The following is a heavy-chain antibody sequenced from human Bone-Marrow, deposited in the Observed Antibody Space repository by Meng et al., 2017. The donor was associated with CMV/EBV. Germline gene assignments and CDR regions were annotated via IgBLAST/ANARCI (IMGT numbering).Heavy chain of an antibody. V-gene: IGHV1-69*04. Sequence: SVKVSCKASGGTFSSYTISWVRQAPGQGLEWMGRIIPILGIANYAQKFQGRVTITADKSTSTAYMELSSLRSEDTAVYYCAREKQDCSSTSCYLYYYYGMDVWGQGTTVTVSS. CDR1: GGTFSSYT. CDR3: AREKQDCSSTSCYLYYYYGMDV. J-gene: IGHJ6*02. D-gene: IGHD2-2*01. CDR2: IIPILGIA.